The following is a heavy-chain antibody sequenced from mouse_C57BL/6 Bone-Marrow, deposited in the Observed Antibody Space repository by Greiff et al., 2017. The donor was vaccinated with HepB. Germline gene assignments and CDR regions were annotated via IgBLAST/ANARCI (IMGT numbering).Heavy chain of an antibody. Sequence: DVMLVESGGGLVQPGGSLSLSCAASGFTFTDYYMSWVRQPPGKALEWLGFIRNKANGYTTEYSASVKGRFTISRDNSQSILYLQMNALRAEDSATYYCARVFWGPYYLDYWGQGTTLTVSS. CDR2: IRNKANGYTT. J-gene: IGHJ2*01. CDR3: ARVFWGPYYLDY. CDR1: GFTFTDYY. V-gene: IGHV7-3*01. D-gene: IGHD4-1*01.